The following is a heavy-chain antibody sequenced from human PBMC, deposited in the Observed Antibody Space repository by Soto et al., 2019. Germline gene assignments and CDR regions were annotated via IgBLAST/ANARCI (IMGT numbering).Heavy chain of an antibody. CDR2: IYYSGST. Sequence: ASETLSLTCTVSGGSICSSSYYWGWIRQPPGKGLEWIGSIYYSGSTYYNPSLKSRVAISVDTSKNQFSLKLSSVTAADTAVYYCARGNYDFWSGYYGTNNWFDPWGQGTLVTVSS. D-gene: IGHD3-3*01. CDR3: ARGNYDFWSGYYGTNNWFDP. CDR1: GGSICSSSYY. J-gene: IGHJ5*02. V-gene: IGHV4-39*01.